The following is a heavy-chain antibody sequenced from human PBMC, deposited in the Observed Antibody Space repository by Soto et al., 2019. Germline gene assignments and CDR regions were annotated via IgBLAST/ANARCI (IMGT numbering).Heavy chain of an antibody. V-gene: IGHV4-4*07. D-gene: IGHD6-13*01. CDR3: ARGSSRWDY. CDR2: IYSGGRN. CDR1: GGSISSFY. Sequence: QVQLQESGPGLVKPSETLSLTCTVSGGSISSFYWSWIRQPPGKGLEWSGRIYSGGRNNYNHSPKSRVTMSVDTSKTQFSLRLSSMTAADTAMYYCARGSSRWDYWGQGTLVTVSS. J-gene: IGHJ4*02.